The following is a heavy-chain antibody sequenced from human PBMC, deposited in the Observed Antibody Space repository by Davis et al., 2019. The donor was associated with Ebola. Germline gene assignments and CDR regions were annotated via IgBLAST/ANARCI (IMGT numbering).Heavy chain of an antibody. CDR2: IYYSGST. D-gene: IGHD5-18*01. CDR3: ASVQLWKQAFDY. V-gene: IGHV4-59*08. J-gene: IGHJ4*02. CDR1: GGSFSGYY. Sequence: SETLSLTCAVYGGSFSGYYWSWIRQPPGKGLEWIGYIYYSGSTNYNPSLKSRVTISVDTSKNQFSLKLSSVTAADTAVYYCASVQLWKQAFDYWGQGTLVTVSS.